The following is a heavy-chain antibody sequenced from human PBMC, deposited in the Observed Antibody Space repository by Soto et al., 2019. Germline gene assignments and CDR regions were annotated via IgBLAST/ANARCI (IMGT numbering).Heavy chain of an antibody. CDR2: INAGNGNT. J-gene: IGHJ6*02. CDR1: GYTFTSYD. Sequence: QVQLVQSGAEVKKPGASVKVSCKASGYTFTSYDMHWVRQAPGQRLEWMGWINAGNGNTKYSQKFQGRVAITRDASSSTAYMELRSLRCEDTAVYYCARDAYYHIGVVPAAKNGMDVWGQGTTVTVSS. D-gene: IGHD2-2*01. CDR3: ARDAYYHIGVVPAAKNGMDV. V-gene: IGHV1-3*01.